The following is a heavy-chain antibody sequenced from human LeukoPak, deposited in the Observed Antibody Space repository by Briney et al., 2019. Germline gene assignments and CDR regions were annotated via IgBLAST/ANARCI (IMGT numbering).Heavy chain of an antibody. D-gene: IGHD2-21*02. Sequence: PSETLSLTCTVSGGSISSSSYYWGWIRQPPGKGLEWIGEINHSGSTNYNPSLKSRVTISVDTSKNQFSLKLSSVTAADTAVYYCASPYCGGDCYSPNDAFDIWGQGTMVTVSS. CDR2: INHSGST. CDR3: ASPYCGGDCYSPNDAFDI. CDR1: GGSISSSSYY. J-gene: IGHJ3*02. V-gene: IGHV4-39*07.